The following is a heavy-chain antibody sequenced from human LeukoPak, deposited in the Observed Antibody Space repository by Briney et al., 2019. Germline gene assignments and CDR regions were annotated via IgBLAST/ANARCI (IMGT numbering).Heavy chain of an antibody. V-gene: IGHV4-34*01. D-gene: IGHD6-13*01. CDR3: ARGWGIAAAGTG. CDR2: INHSGST. J-gene: IGHJ4*02. Sequence: SEILSLTCAVYGGSFSGYYWSWIRQPSGKGLEWIGEINHSGSTNYNPSLKSRVTISVDTSKNQFSLKLSSVTAADTAVYYCARGWGIAAAGTGWGQGTLVTVSS. CDR1: GGSFSGYY.